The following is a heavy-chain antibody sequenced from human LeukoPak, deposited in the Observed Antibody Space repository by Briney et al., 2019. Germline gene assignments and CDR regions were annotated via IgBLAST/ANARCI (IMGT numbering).Heavy chain of an antibody. Sequence: ASVTVSCKASGYTFTGYYMHWVRQAPGQGLEWMGWINPNSGGTNYAQKFQGRVTMTRDTSISTVYMELSSLRSDDTAMYYCARGGTVLRPNSPYDYWGQGTLVTVSS. CDR1: GYTFTGYY. J-gene: IGHJ4*02. D-gene: IGHD4-17*01. CDR2: INPNSGGT. V-gene: IGHV1-2*02. CDR3: ARGGTVLRPNSPYDY.